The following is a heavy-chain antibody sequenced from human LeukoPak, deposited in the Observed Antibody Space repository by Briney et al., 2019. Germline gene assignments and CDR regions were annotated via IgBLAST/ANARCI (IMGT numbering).Heavy chain of an antibody. J-gene: IGHJ4*02. CDR3: ARSPHFRSHNFDY. CDR2: IYHSGST. Sequence: SQTLSLTCTVSGGSISSGGYYWSWIRQPPGKGLEWIGYIYHSGSTYYNPSLKSRVTISVDRSKNQFSLKLSSVTAADTAVYYCARSPHFRSHNFDYWGQGTLVTVSS. V-gene: IGHV4-30-2*01. CDR1: GGSISSGGYY. D-gene: IGHD1-26*01.